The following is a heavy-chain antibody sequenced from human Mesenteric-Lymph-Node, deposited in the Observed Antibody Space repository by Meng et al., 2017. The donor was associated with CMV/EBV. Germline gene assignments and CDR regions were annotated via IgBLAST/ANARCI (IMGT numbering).Heavy chain of an antibody. V-gene: IGHV3-21*01. Sequence: GESLKISCAASGFTFSSYSMNWVRQAPGKGLEWVSSISSSSSYIYYADSVKGRFTISRDSAKNSLYLQMNSLRAEDTAVYYCARGYSLVQLCDIWGQGTMVTVSS. CDR1: GFTFSSYS. CDR2: ISSSSSYI. J-gene: IGHJ3*02. CDR3: ARGYSLVQLCDI. D-gene: IGHD5-18*01.